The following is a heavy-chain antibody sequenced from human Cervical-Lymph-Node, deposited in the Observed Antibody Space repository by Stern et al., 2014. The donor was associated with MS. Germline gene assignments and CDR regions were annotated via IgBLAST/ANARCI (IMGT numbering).Heavy chain of an antibody. V-gene: IGHV1-69*01. CDR2: IIPIFGTS. Sequence: MQLVESGAEVKKPGSSVKGSCKASGGTFSSYAISWVRQATGQGIEWMGGIIPIFGTSNYAQKYQGRVTITADESASTAYMELSSLRSEDTAVYYFARGPPGRERLDYWGQGTLVAVSS. J-gene: IGHJ4*02. CDR3: ARGPPGRERLDY. CDR1: GGTFSSYA. D-gene: IGHD1-1*01.